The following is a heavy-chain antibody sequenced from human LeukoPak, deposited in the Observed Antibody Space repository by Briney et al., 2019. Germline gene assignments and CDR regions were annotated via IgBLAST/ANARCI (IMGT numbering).Heavy chain of an antibody. Sequence: ASVKVSCKASGYTFPSYGISWVRQAPGQGLEWMGIIKPIDDTTSFTQKFQGRLTMTRDTSTSTVFMELTSLRSEDTALYYCARDSGDWSVDYWGQGTLVTVSS. D-gene: IGHD2-21*02. CDR3: ARDSGDWSVDY. CDR1: GYTFPSYG. J-gene: IGHJ4*02. V-gene: IGHV1-46*01. CDR2: IKPIDDTT.